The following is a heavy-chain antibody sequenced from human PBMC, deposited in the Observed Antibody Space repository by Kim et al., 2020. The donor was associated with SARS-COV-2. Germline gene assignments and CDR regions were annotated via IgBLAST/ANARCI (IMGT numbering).Heavy chain of an antibody. CDR1: GYTFTSYD. CDR2: MNPNSGNT. V-gene: IGHV1-8*01. CDR3: ARNSVVSRYFDY. Sequence: ASVKVSCKASGYTFTSYDINWVRQASGQGLEWMGWMNPNSGNTGSAQKFQGRVTMTRNNSTSTAYMELSSLRPEDTAVYYCARNSVVSRYFDYWGQGTLVTVSS. J-gene: IGHJ4*02. D-gene: IGHD2-15*01.